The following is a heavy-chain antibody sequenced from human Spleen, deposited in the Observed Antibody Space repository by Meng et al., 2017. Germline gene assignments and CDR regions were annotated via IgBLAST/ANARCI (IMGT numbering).Heavy chain of an antibody. CDR1: GYTFTNYY. CDR3: ASQSHYCSGGSCYHDY. Sequence: ASVKVSCKASGYTFTNYYMHCVRQAPGQGLEWMGMINPTGGGTSYAQKFQGRLTMTRDTSTSTVYMELSRLRSDDTAVYYCASQSHYCSGGSCYHDYWGQGTLVTVSS. CDR2: INPTGGGT. D-gene: IGHD2-15*01. J-gene: IGHJ4*02. V-gene: IGHV1-46*01.